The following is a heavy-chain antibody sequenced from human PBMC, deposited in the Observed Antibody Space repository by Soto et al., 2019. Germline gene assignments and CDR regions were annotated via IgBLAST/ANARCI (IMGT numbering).Heavy chain of an antibody. Sequence: QVQLVESGGGVVQPGRSLRLSCAASGFTFSSYGMHWVRQAPGKGLEWVAVISHDGSNKYYADSVKGRFTISRDNSKNTLYLQMNSLRAEDTAVYYCAKPRQITSLLLYYFDYWGQGTLVTVSS. CDR2: ISHDGSNK. CDR3: AKPRQITSLLLYYFDY. CDR1: GFTFSSYG. V-gene: IGHV3-30*18. D-gene: IGHD2-15*01. J-gene: IGHJ4*02.